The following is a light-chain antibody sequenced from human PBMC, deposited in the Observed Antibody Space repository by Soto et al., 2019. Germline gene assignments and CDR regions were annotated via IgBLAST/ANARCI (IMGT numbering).Light chain of an antibody. CDR1: QDIRTE. Sequence: AIQMTQSPSSLSASVGDRVTITCRASQDIRTELGWYQQKPGNAPKLLIYATSILQSGVPSRFSGIVSGPDFTLTISSLQPEDFATYYCLQDYSYPRTFGQGTKVEIK. CDR3: LQDYSYPRT. V-gene: IGKV1-6*01. J-gene: IGKJ1*01. CDR2: ATS.